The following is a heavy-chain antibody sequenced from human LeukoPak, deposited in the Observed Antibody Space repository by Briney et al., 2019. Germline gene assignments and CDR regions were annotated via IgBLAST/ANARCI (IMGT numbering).Heavy chain of an antibody. Sequence: GGFLRLSCTASGFTFGDYAMSWVRQAPGKGLEWVGFIRSKAYGGTTEYAASVKGRFTISRDDSKNTLYLQMNSLRAEDTAVYYCARDGFDGPSVYDILTGTRVSTLYFDYWGQGTLVTVSS. CDR2: IRSKAYGGTT. D-gene: IGHD3-9*01. CDR1: GFTFGDYA. CDR3: ARDGFDGPSVYDILTGTRVSTLYFDY. J-gene: IGHJ4*02. V-gene: IGHV3-49*04.